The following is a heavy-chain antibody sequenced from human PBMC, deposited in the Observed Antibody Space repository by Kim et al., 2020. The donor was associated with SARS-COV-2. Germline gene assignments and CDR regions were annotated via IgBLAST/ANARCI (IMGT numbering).Heavy chain of an antibody. CDR1: GYTFTSYD. D-gene: IGHD3-3*01. CDR3: ARVRQYDYDFWSGILE. V-gene: IGHV1-8*01. CDR2: MNPNSGNT. J-gene: IGHJ4*02. Sequence: ASVKVSCKASGYTFTSYDINWVRQATGQGLEWMGWMNPNSGNTGYAQKFQGRVTMTKNTSISTAYMELSSLRSEDTAVYYCARVRQYDYDFWSGILEWGQGTLVTVSS.